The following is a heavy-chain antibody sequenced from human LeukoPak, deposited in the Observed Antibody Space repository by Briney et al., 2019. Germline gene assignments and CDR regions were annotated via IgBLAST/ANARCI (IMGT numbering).Heavy chain of an antibody. CDR1: GFTFSSYS. Sequence: GGSLRLSCAASGFTFSSYSMNWVRQAPGKGLEWVSYISSSSSTIYYADSVKGRFTISRDNAKNSLYLQMNSLRAEDPAVYYCAANDCSSTSCYSFWFDPWGQGTLVTVSS. V-gene: IGHV3-48*01. CDR2: ISSSSSTI. CDR3: AANDCSSTSCYSFWFDP. J-gene: IGHJ5*02. D-gene: IGHD2-2*02.